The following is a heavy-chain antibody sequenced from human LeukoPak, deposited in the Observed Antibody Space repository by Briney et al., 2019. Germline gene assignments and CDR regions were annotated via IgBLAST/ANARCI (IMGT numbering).Heavy chain of an antibody. V-gene: IGHV3-30*02. Sequence: GGSLRLSCAASGFNFRTYGMHWVRQAPGKGLEWVAFIQFDESSKNYADSVKGRFTISRDNSKNTVYLQVNSPRAEDTAVYYCAKEDGTVVVSTFGDWGQGTLVTVSS. D-gene: IGHD3-22*01. CDR2: IQFDESSK. CDR1: GFNFRTYG. CDR3: AKEDGTVVVSTFGD. J-gene: IGHJ4*02.